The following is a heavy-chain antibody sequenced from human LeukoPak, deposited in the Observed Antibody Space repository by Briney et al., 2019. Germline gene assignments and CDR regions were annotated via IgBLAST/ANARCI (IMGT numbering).Heavy chain of an antibody. CDR2: ISWNSGSI. V-gene: IGHV3-9*01. J-gene: IGHJ4*02. D-gene: IGHD6-19*01. CDR1: GFTLDDYA. Sequence: GGSLRLSCAASGFTLDDYAMHWVRQAPGKGLEWVSGISWNSGSIGYADSVKGRFTISRDNAKNSLYLQMNSLRAEDTALYYCASTAVAYDYWGQGTLVTVSS. CDR3: ASTAVAYDY.